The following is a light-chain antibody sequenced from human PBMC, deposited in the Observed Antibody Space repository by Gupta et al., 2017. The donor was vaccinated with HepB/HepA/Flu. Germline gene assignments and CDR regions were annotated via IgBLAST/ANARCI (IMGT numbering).Light chain of an antibody. Sequence: QAGLTQPPSVSKGLRQTATLTCPANSNNVGSRGVLWLQQHQGHPPKVISYRNNNRPSGISERFSSSRSGNTASLTITGLLPEDEADYYCSAWDNSLRGYVFGTGTKVTVL. V-gene: IGLV10-54*04. CDR1: SNNVGSRG. CDR2: RNN. CDR3: SAWDNSLRGYV. J-gene: IGLJ1*01.